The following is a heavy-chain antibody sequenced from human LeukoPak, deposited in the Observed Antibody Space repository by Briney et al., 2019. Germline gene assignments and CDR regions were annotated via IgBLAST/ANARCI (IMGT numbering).Heavy chain of an antibody. J-gene: IGHJ3*02. Sequence: GRSLRLSCAASGFTFSSYGMHWVRQAPGKGLEWVAVIWYDGSNKYYADSVKGRFTISRDNSKNTLYLQMNSLRAEDTAVYYCARDSTSLYYYDSSGYYPDAFDIWGQGTMVTVSS. CDR3: ARDSTSLYYYDSSGYYPDAFDI. V-gene: IGHV3-33*01. D-gene: IGHD3-22*01. CDR2: IWYDGSNK. CDR1: GFTFSSYG.